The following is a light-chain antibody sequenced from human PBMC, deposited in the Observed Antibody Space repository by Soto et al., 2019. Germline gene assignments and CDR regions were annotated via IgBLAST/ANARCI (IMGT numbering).Light chain of an antibody. CDR3: QQRSNWPT. J-gene: IGKJ1*01. Sequence: EIVLTQSPATLSLSPGERATLSCRASQSVSSYLAWYQQNPGQAPRLLIYDASNSATGIPVRFSGSGSGTDFTLPISSLEPEDFAVYYCQQRSNWPTFGQGTKVEIK. CDR2: DAS. V-gene: IGKV3-11*01. CDR1: QSVSSY.